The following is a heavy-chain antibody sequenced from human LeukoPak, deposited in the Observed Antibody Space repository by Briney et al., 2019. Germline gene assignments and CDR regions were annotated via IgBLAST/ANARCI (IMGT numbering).Heavy chain of an antibody. V-gene: IGHV1-24*01. CDR1: GYTLTELS. J-gene: IGHJ4*02. D-gene: IGHD3-16*02. Sequence: ASVKVSCKVSGYTLTELSMHWVRQSPGKGLEWMGGFDPEDGETIYAQKFQGRVTMTEDTSTDTAYMELSSLRSEDTAVYYCATAPFYDYIWGSYRRDYFDYWGQGTLVIVSS. CDR2: FDPEDGET. CDR3: ATAPFYDYIWGSYRRDYFDY.